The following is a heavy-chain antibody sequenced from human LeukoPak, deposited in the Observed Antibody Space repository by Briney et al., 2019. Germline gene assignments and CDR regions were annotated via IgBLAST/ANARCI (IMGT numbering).Heavy chain of an antibody. D-gene: IGHD5-18*01. CDR1: GGSISSGAYY. Sequence: PSETLSLTCTVSGGSISSGAYYWSWIRQHPGKGLEWIGYIYYSGSTYYSPSLKSRVTISVDTSKNQFSLKLSSVTAADTAVYYCARHNYGYSYGYIDYWGQGTLVTVSS. CDR3: ARHNYGYSYGYIDY. V-gene: IGHV4-31*03. J-gene: IGHJ4*02. CDR2: IYYSGST.